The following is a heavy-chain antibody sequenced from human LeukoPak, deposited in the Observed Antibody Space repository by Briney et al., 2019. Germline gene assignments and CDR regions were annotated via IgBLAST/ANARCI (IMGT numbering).Heavy chain of an antibody. CDR3: AAIWFGEPNPTD. J-gene: IGHJ4*02. Sequence: SVKVSCKASGFTFTSSAVQWVRQARGQRLEWIGWIVVGSGNTNYAQKFQERVTITRDMSTSTAYMELSSLRSEDTAVYYCAAIWFGEPNPTDWGQGTLVTVSS. CDR2: IVVGSGNT. CDR1: GFTFTSSA. V-gene: IGHV1-58*01. D-gene: IGHD3-10*01.